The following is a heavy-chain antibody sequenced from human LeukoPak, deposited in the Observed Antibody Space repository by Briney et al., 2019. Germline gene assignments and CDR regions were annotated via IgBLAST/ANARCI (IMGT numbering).Heavy chain of an antibody. V-gene: IGHV3-23*01. Sequence: AGGSLRLSCAASGFTFSSYAMSWVRQAPGKGLEWVSAISGSGGSTYYADSVKGRFTFSRDNAKNSLYLQMNSLRAEDTAVYYCARSGWFGELGFDYWGQGTLVTVSS. CDR1: GFTFSSYA. J-gene: IGHJ4*02. CDR2: ISGSGGST. D-gene: IGHD3-10*01. CDR3: ARSGWFGELGFDY.